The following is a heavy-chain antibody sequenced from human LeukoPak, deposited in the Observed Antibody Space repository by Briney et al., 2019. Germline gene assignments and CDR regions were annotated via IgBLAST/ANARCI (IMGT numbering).Heavy chain of an antibody. D-gene: IGHD3-10*01. CDR2: INHSGST. V-gene: IGHV4-34*01. CDR1: GGSFSGYY. CDR3: ARHQSMVRGIPKRWFDP. Sequence: SETLSLTCAVYGGSFSGYYWSWIRQPPGKGLEWIGEINHSGSTNYNPSLKSRVTISVDTSKNQFSLKLSSVTAADTAVYYCARHQSMVRGIPKRWFDPWGQGTLVTVSS. J-gene: IGHJ5*02.